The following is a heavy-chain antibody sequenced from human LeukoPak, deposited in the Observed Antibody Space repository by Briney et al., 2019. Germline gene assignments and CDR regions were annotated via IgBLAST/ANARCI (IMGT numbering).Heavy chain of an antibody. CDR2: IVVGSGNT. CDR1: GFTFTSSA. Sequence: SVKVSCKASGFTFTSSAVQRVRQARGQRLEWIGWIVVGSGNTNYAQKFQERVTITRDMSTSTAYMELSRLRSDDTAVYYCARQEGDYFDYWGQGTLVTVSS. J-gene: IGHJ4*02. V-gene: IGHV1-58*01. CDR3: ARQEGDYFDY.